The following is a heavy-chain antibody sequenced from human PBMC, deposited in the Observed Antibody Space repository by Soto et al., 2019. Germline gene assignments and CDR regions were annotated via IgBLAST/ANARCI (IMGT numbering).Heavy chain of an antibody. Sequence: SETLSLTCAVYGGSFSGYYWSWIRQPPGKGLEWIGEINHSGSTNYNPSLKSRVTISVDTSKNQFSLKLSSVTAADTAVYYCARDMARSRTRYGSGSYWFFGALDYWGQGTLVTVSS. D-gene: IGHD3-10*01. V-gene: IGHV4-34*01. CDR1: GGSFSGYY. CDR2: INHSGST. CDR3: ARDMARSRTRYGSGSYWFFGALDY. J-gene: IGHJ4*02.